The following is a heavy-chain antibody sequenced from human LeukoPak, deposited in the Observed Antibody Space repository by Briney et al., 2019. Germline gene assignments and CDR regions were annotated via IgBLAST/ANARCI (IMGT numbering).Heavy chain of an antibody. CDR1: GGSISSYY. CDR3: ARGGAVANDAFDI. V-gene: IGHV4-59*01. Sequence: SETLSLTCSVSGGSISSYYWSWIRQPPGKGLEWIGYIYYSGSTNYNPSLKSRVTISVDTSKNQYSLQLSSVTAADTAVYYCARGGAVANDAFDIWGQGTMVTVSS. CDR2: IYYSGST. D-gene: IGHD6-19*01. J-gene: IGHJ3*02.